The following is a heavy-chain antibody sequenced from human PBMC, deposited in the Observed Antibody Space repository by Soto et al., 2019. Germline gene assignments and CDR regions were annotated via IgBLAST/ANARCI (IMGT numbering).Heavy chain of an antibody. V-gene: IGHV4-34*01. CDR2: INPTGGT. CDR1: GGSFIGYY. CDR3: ARTRATPASRNLDY. J-gene: IGHJ4*02. D-gene: IGHD1-1*01. Sequence: QVQLQQWGAGLLKPSETLSLTCAVYGGSFIGYYWSWVRQSPGKGLEWIGEINPTGGTNYNPSLKSRVTISVDTSKDQFSLQLSSVTAADTAVYYCARTRATPASRNLDYWGQGTLVTVSS.